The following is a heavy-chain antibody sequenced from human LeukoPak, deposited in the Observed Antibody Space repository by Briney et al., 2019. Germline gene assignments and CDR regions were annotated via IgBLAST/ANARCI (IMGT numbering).Heavy chain of an antibody. Sequence: SSETPSLTCTVSGDSVSSGAYYWYWIRQPPGKGLVCIGYIYYTGSTDYNPSLKSRVTISVDTSKNQFSLKLSSVTAADTAVYYCARVRHSSGYYGYVDYWGQGTLVTVSS. V-gene: IGHV4-61*08. D-gene: IGHD6-19*01. CDR1: GDSVSSGAYY. CDR3: ARVRHSSGYYGYVDY. CDR2: IYYTGST. J-gene: IGHJ4*02.